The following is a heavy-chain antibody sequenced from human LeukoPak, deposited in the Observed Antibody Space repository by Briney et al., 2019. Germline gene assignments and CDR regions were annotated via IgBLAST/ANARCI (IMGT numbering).Heavy chain of an antibody. CDR1: GYTFTGYY. D-gene: IGHD2-15*01. CDR2: INPNSGGT. CDR3: ARVWWELHNAFDI. J-gene: IGHJ3*02. V-gene: IGHV1-2*02. Sequence: GASVKVSCKASGYTFTGYYMHWVRQAPGQGLEWMGWINPNSGGTNYAQKFQGRVTMTRDTSISTAYMELSRLRSDDTAVYYCARVWWELHNAFDIWGQGTMVTVSS.